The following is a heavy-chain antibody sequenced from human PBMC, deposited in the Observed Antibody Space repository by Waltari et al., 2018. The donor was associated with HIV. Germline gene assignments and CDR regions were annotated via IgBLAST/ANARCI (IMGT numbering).Heavy chain of an antibody. Sequence: EVPLVPSGGGVVKPGESVRRSLPVSGCMYISYSMNWVSQMPVKGRGWVSALNNRVSLIYYSDSVKVRFTVAGDNANNSLYLQMNNLREDDTAVYFCTRANCPSDYWGQGVLVTVSS. CDR3: TRANCPSDY. CDR1: GCMYISYS. V-gene: IGHV3-21*06. D-gene: IGHD2-21*01. J-gene: IGHJ4*02. CDR2: LNNRVSLI.